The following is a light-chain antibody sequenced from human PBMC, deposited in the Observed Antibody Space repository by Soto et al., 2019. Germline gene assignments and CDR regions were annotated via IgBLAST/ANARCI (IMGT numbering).Light chain of an antibody. V-gene: IGKV1-5*02. J-gene: IGKJ5*01. Sequence: DIQLTQSPPYLSASVVERFNIICRASQSIGTWLAWHQQKPGKAPNLLMFDASTLHTGVPSRFSGSGDGTEFTLSISSLQPDDSAIYFCRQYKTYTFGRGTRLEIK. CDR2: DAS. CDR3: RQYKTYT. CDR1: QSIGTW.